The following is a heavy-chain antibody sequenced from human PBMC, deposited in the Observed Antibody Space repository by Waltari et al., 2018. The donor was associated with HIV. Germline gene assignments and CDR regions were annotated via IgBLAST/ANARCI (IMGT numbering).Heavy chain of an antibody. J-gene: IGHJ4*02. V-gene: IGHV1-69*13. CDR1: GGPFRSNA. CDR3: ARGAASNTFNSYFDS. Sequence: QVQLVQSGAEVQEPGSSVKFSCKASGGPFRSNAISWVRQAPGQGLEWMGGIIPVFGTTYYSQKCQGRVTITADVSLTTAYMDLSSLGSDDTAFYFCARGAASNTFNSYFDSWGQGVLVTVSS. CDR2: IIPVFGTT. D-gene: IGHD6-25*01.